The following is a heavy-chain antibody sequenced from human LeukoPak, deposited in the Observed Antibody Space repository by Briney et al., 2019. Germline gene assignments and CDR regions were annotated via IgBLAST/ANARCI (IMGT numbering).Heavy chain of an antibody. CDR1: GYTFTSYY. Sequence: ASVTVSFKASGYTFTSYYMHWVRQAPGQGLEWMGIINPSGGSTSYAQKFQGRVTMTRDMSTSTVYMELSSLRSEDTAVYYCARDGIVGATDKFDCWGQGTLVTVSS. CDR2: INPSGGST. CDR3: ARDGIVGATDKFDC. D-gene: IGHD1-26*01. V-gene: IGHV1-46*01. J-gene: IGHJ5*01.